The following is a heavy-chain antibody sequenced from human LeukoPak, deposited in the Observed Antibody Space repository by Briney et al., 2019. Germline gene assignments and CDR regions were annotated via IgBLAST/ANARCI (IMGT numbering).Heavy chain of an antibody. V-gene: IGHV4-30-2*01. CDR3: ARDGNHDAFDI. Sequence: PSQTLSLTCAVSGGSISSGGYSWSWIRQPPGKGLEWIGYIYHSGSTYYNPSLKSRVTISVDRSKNQFSPKLSSVTAADTAVYYCARDGNHDAFDIWGQGTMVTVSS. CDR1: GGSISSGGYS. J-gene: IGHJ3*02. CDR2: IYHSGST. D-gene: IGHD1-1*01.